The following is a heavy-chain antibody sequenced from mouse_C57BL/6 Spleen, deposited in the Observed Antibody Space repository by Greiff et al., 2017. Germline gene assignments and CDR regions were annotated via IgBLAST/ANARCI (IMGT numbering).Heavy chain of an antibody. CDR1: GYAFSSSW. CDR3: SSGLPVYAMGY. Sequence: QVQLQQSGPELVKPGASVKISCKASGYAFSSSWMNWVKQRPGKGLEWIGRIYPGDGDTNYNGKFKGKVTLTADKTSSTAYMQLSSLTSEDSAVYFCSSGLPVYAMGYWGQGTSVTVSS. V-gene: IGHV1-82*01. CDR2: IYPGDGDT. J-gene: IGHJ4*01. D-gene: IGHD2-2*01.